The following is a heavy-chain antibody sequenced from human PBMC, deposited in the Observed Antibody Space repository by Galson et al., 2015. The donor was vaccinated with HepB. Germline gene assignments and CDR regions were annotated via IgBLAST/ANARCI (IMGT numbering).Heavy chain of an antibody. CDR3: ARALLNYYMDV. CDR2: IRNRAHSYTT. CDR1: GFIFSDYF. D-gene: IGHD3-16*01. V-gene: IGHV3-72*01. J-gene: IGHJ6*03. Sequence: SLRLSCAVSGFIFSDYFMDWVRQAPGKGLEWVGRIRNRAHSYTTEYAASVRGRSTISTDDSKNSVYLQMNSLKTEDTAVYYCARALLNYYMDVWGKGTTVTVSS.